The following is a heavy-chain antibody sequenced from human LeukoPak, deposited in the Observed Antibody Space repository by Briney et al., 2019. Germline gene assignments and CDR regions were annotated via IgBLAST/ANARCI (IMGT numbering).Heavy chain of an antibody. CDR2: INEDGSEK. Sequence: PGGALRLSCAASGFTFSTYWMTWVRQAPGKGLEWVANINEDGSEKFYVDSVKGRFTIYRDNAKKSEYLQLNSLIAEDTALYYCARDQGAAGDYWGQGTLVTVSS. V-gene: IGHV3-7*01. CDR3: ARDQGAAGDY. D-gene: IGHD6-13*01. J-gene: IGHJ4*02. CDR1: GFTFSTYW.